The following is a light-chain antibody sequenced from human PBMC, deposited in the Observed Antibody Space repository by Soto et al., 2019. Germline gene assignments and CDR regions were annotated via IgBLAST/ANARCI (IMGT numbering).Light chain of an antibody. CDR3: QTWGTGIRV. J-gene: IGLJ3*02. CDR1: SGHSSYA. CDR2: LNSDGSH. V-gene: IGLV4-69*01. Sequence: QLVLTQPPSASASLGASVKLTCTLSSGHSSYAIAWHQQQPEKGPRYLMKLNSDGSHSKGDGIPDRFSGSSSGAERYLTISSLRSEDEADYYCQTWGTGIRVFGGGTKVTVL.